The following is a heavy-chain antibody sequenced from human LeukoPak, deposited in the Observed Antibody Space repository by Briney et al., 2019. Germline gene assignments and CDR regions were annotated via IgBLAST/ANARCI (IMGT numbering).Heavy chain of an antibody. CDR1: GGSFSGHY. CDR3: ARAHAGYSVDY. CDR2: INHSGST. V-gene: IGHV4-34*01. J-gene: IGHJ4*02. Sequence: PSETLSLTCAVYGGSFSGHYWSWIRQPPGKGLEWIGEINHSGSTNYNPSLKSRVTISVDTSKNQFSLKLSSVTAADTAVYYCARAHAGYSVDYWGQGTLVTVSS. D-gene: IGHD5-18*01.